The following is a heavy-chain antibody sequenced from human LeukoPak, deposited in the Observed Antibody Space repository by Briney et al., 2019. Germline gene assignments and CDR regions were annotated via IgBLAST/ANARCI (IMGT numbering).Heavy chain of an antibody. Sequence: SETLSLTCTVSGGSFNNYHWSWIRQPPGKGLEWIGYIDDSGNTNFNPSLKSRVTILVDTSKKHFSLKLTSVTAADTAVYYCARGRASGYYYWFDPWGQGTLVSVSS. D-gene: IGHD3-3*01. V-gene: IGHV4-59*08. CDR1: GGSFNNYH. CDR2: IDDSGNT. CDR3: ARGRASGYYYWFDP. J-gene: IGHJ5*02.